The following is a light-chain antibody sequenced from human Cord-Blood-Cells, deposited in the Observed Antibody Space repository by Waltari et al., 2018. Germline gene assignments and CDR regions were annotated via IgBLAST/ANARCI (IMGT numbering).Light chain of an antibody. CDR1: QSISSY. V-gene: IGKV1-39*01. Sequence: DIQMTQSPSSLSASVGDRVTITCRASQSISSYLNWYQQKPGKAPKLLIYAASSLQSGVPSRFSGSGSCTDFTLTISSLQPEDFATYYCQQSYSTPSVTFGPGTKVDIK. J-gene: IGKJ3*01. CDR3: QQSYSTPSVT. CDR2: AAS.